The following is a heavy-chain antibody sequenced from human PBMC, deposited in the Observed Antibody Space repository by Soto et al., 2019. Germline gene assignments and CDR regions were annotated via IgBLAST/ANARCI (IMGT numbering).Heavy chain of an antibody. V-gene: IGHV4-34*01. J-gene: IGHJ4*02. CDR2: INHSGST. CDR3: ARTLFDFWSGYPFDY. Sequence: PSETLSLTCAVYGGSFSGYYWSWIRQPPGKGLEWIGEINHSGSTNYNPSLKSRVTISVDTSKNQFSLKLSSVTAADTAVYYCARTLFDFWSGYPFDYWGQGTLVTVS. CDR1: GGSFSGYY. D-gene: IGHD3-3*01.